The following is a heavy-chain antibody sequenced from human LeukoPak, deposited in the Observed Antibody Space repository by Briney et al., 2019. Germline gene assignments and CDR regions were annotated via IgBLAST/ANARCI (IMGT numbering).Heavy chain of an antibody. Sequence: GGSLRLSCAASGFTFTTYWMGWVRQAPGKGLEWVASIKQDGSEKYYVDSVKGRFTISRDNAENSLYLQMNSLRADDTAFYYCARPLLYYYGSETYFWFDPWGQGTLVTVSS. CDR1: GFTFTTYW. CDR3: ARPLLYYYGSETYFWFDP. V-gene: IGHV3-7*01. CDR2: IKQDGSEK. D-gene: IGHD3-10*01. J-gene: IGHJ5*02.